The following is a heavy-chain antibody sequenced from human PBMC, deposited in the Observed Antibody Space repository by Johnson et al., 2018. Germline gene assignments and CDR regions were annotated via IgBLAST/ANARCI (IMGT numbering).Heavy chain of an antibody. CDR1: GFTFSTIW. Sequence: VQLVQSGGGLVQPGESLRLSCAASGFTFSTIWMSWVRKAPGKGLAWVATINQDGSATYHVDSVRGRFTISRDNAKTFLYLQMTSLRVDDTAVCYCVKGGTYDTEGRGQGTQVTVSS. J-gene: IGHJ4*02. D-gene: IGHD1-26*01. CDR3: VKGGTYDTEG. V-gene: IGHV3-7*01. CDR2: INQDGSAT.